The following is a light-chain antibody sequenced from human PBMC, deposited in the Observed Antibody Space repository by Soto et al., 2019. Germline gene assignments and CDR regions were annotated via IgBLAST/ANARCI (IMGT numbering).Light chain of an antibody. Sequence: QSVLTQPASVSGSPGQSITISCTGTSSDIGGYNYVSWYQQHPGKAPKLLIFEISNRPSGVSHRFSGSKSGNTASLTISGLQAEDEADYYCSSYTSSSTRMFGGGTQLTVL. CDR1: SSDIGGYNY. V-gene: IGLV2-14*01. CDR2: EIS. CDR3: SSYTSSSTRM. J-gene: IGLJ3*02.